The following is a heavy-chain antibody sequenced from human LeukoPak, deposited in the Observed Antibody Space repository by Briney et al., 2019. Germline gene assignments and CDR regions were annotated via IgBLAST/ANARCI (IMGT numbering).Heavy chain of an antibody. CDR2: INHSGST. CDR1: GGSFSGYY. CDR3: ARGKVSDITMRMSGVGRRFDP. V-gene: IGHV4-34*01. Sequence: SETLSLTCAVYGGSFSGYYWSWIRQPPGKGLEWIGEINHSGSTNYNPSLKSRVTISVDTSKNQFSLKLSSVTAADTAVYYCARGKVSDITMRMSGVGRRFDPWGQGTLVTVSS. J-gene: IGHJ5*02. D-gene: IGHD3-22*01.